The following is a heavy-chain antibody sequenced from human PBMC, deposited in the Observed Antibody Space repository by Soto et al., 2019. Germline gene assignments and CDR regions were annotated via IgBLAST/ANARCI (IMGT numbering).Heavy chain of an antibody. Sequence: PSETLSLTCTVSGGSISSSSYYWGWIRQPPGKGLEWIGSIYYSGSTYYNPSLKSRVTISVDTSKNQFSLKLSSVTAADTAVYYCARQPLDYYDSSGYYLDYWGQGTLVTVSS. J-gene: IGHJ4*02. CDR3: ARQPLDYYDSSGYYLDY. V-gene: IGHV4-39*01. CDR2: IYYSGST. CDR1: GGSISSSSYY. D-gene: IGHD3-22*01.